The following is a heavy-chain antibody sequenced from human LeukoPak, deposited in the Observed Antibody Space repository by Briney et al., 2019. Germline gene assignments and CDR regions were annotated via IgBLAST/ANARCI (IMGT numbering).Heavy chain of an antibody. J-gene: IGHJ4*02. V-gene: IGHV1-69*13. CDR1: GCTFSSYA. D-gene: IGHD3-10*01. CDR3: ARGFMVRGVIEYDY. Sequence: SVKVACKPAGCTFSSYAISWVRQAPGQGLEWMGGIIPIFGTANYAQKFQGRVTITADESTSTAYMELSSLRSEDTAVYYCARGFMVRGVIEYDYWGQGTLVTVSS. CDR2: IIPIFGTA.